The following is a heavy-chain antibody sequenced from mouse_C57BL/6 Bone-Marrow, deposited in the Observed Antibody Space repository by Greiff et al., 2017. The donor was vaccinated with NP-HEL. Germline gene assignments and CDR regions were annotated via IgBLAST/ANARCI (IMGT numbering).Heavy chain of an antibody. D-gene: IGHD2-12*01. CDR3: ARRYRGLYYYAMDY. Sequence: EVHLVESGGGLVKPGGSLKLSCAASGFTFSDYGMHWVRQAPEKGLEWVAYISSGSSTIYYADTVKGRFTISRDNAKNTLFLQMTSLGTEDTAMYYCARRYRGLYYYAMDYWGKGTTDTVSS. J-gene: IGHJ4*01. CDR2: ISSGSSTI. V-gene: IGHV5-17*01. CDR1: GFTFSDYG.